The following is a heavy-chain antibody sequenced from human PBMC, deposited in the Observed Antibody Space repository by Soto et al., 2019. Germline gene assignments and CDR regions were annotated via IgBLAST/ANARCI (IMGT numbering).Heavy chain of an antibody. J-gene: IGHJ5*02. CDR1: GGSISSYY. Sequence: SETLSLTCTVSGGSISSYYWSWIRQPPGEGLEWIGYIYYSGSTNYNPSLKSRVTISVDTSKNQFSLKLSSVTAADTAVYYCARGIAAADLSLNWFDPWGQGTLVTVSS. V-gene: IGHV4-59*01. CDR3: ARGIAAADLSLNWFDP. D-gene: IGHD6-13*01. CDR2: IYYSGST.